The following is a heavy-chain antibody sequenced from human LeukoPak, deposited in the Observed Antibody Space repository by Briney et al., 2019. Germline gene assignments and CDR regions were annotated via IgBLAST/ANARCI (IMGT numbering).Heavy chain of an antibody. Sequence: PGGSLRLSCAGSGFTFRIYAMSWVRQAPGKGLEWVSAISGSGASTYYADSVKGRFTISRQNSKNTLYLQMNSLRVEDTAVYHCANPPYGRDVYNYFDYWGQGTPVTVSS. V-gene: IGHV3-23*01. D-gene: IGHD5-24*01. CDR2: ISGSGAST. CDR3: ANPPYGRDVYNYFDY. CDR1: GFTFRIYA. J-gene: IGHJ4*02.